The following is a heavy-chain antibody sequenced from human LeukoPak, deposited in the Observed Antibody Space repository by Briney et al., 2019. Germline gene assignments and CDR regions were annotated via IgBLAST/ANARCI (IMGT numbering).Heavy chain of an antibody. J-gene: IGHJ4*02. CDR1: GFTFSSYS. V-gene: IGHV3-21*01. CDR2: ISSSSSYI. D-gene: IGHD6-19*01. CDR3: AGVIAVAALWGFDY. Sequence: PGGSLRLSCAASGFTFSSYSMNWVRQAPGKGLEWVSSISSSSSYIYYADSVKGRFTISRDNAKNSLYLQMNSLRAEDTAVYYCAGVIAVAALWGFDYWGQGTLVTVSS.